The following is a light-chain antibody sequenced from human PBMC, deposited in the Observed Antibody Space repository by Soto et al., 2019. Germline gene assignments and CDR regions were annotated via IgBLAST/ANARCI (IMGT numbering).Light chain of an antibody. J-gene: IGKJ3*01. CDR2: GAS. CDR3: QHYGSALFT. V-gene: IGKV3-20*01. Sequence: PGTLSLSPGERATLSCRASQSFSSSYLAWSQQKPGQAPRLLIYGASSRATGIPDRFSGSGSGTDFTLTISRLEPEDFAVYYCQHYGSALFTFGPGTKVDIK. CDR1: QSFSSSY.